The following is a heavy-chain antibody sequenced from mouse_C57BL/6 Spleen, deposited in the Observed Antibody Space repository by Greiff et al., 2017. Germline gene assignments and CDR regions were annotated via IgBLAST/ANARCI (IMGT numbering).Heavy chain of an antibody. D-gene: IGHD1-1*01. V-gene: IGHV3-6*01. J-gene: IGHJ4*01. CDR2: ISYDGSN. Sequence: EVQLQESGPGLVKPSQSLSLTCSVTGYSITSGYYWNWIRQFPGNKLEWMGYISYDGSNNYNPSLKNRISITRDTSKNQFFLKLNSVTTEDTATXYCASLLLITTVVATGGYAKDYWGQGTSVTVSS. CDR3: ASLLLITTVVATGGYAKDY. CDR1: GYSITSGYY.